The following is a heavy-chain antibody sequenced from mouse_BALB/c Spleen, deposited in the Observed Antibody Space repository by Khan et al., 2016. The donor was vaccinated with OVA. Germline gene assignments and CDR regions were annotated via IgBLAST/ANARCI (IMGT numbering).Heavy chain of an antibody. J-gene: IGHJ3*01. D-gene: IGHD2-1*01. V-gene: IGHV1S81*02. CDR2: INPSDGDT. Sequence: QVQLKQSGAELVKPGASVKLSCKASGYTFTSYYMYWVKQRPGQGLEWIGEINPSDGDTNFNEKFKSKATLTVDKSSSTAYMQLSSLTSEDSAVYDCTRSGYGTFAYWGQGTLVTVSA. CDR1: GYTFTSYY. CDR3: TRSGYGTFAY.